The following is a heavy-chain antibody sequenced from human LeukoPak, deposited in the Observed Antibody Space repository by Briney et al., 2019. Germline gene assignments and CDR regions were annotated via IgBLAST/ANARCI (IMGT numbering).Heavy chain of an antibody. CDR3: ARDRSYRSPTTLIKRGPAAPNNDYNYMDV. CDR2: INPNTGGA. CDR1: GYTFIGHY. D-gene: IGHD2-15*01. Sequence: AASVKVSCQAFGYTFIGHYIHWVRQAPGQGLQWMGWINPNTGGANYAQNFQGRITMTRDTPMRTAYLEVNSLRSDDTAVYYCARDRSYRSPTTLIKRGPAAPNNDYNYMDVWGRGTTVTVSS. V-gene: IGHV1-2*02. J-gene: IGHJ6*03.